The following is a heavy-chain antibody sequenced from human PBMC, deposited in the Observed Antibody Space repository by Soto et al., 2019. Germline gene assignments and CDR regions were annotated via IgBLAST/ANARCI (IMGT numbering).Heavy chain of an antibody. CDR1: GFTFSSYG. D-gene: IGHD3-10*01. V-gene: IGHV3-33*01. CDR3: AREYGGDVWVGELTAFDI. J-gene: IGHJ3*02. Sequence: QVQLVESGGGVVQPGRSLRLSCAASGFTFSSYGMHWVRQAPGKGLEWVAVIWYDGSNKYYADSVKGRFTISRDNSKNTLYLQMNSLRAEDTAVYDCAREYGGDVWVGELTAFDIWGQGTMVTVSS. CDR2: IWYDGSNK.